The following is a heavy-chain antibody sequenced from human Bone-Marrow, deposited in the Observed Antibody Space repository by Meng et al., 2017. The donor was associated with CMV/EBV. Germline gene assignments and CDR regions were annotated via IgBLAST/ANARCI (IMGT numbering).Heavy chain of an antibody. Sequence: SETLSLTCTVSGGSISSSSYYWGWIRQPPGKGLEWIGNIYFSGSTYYNPSLKSRVTISVDTSKNQFSLKLSSVTAADTAVYYCASLPNDNRDGYNPFDYWGQGTLVTVSS. J-gene: IGHJ4*02. CDR3: ASLPNDNRDGYNPFDY. V-gene: IGHV4-39*01. D-gene: IGHD5-24*01. CDR2: IYFSGST. CDR1: GGSISSSSYY.